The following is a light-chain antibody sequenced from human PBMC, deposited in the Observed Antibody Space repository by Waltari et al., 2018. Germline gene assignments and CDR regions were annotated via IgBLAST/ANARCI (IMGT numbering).Light chain of an antibody. V-gene: IGKV4-1*01. CDR1: QSLLYSSNNKNY. CDR3: QQYFSSPLT. CDR2: WAS. Sequence: DIVMTQSPDSLTLSLGERATINCWSSQSLLYSSNNKNYLAWYQQKPGQPPKLLIYWASTRESGVPDRFSGSGSGTDFTFTISSLQADDVAVYYCQQYFSSPLTFGGGTKVEIK. J-gene: IGKJ4*01.